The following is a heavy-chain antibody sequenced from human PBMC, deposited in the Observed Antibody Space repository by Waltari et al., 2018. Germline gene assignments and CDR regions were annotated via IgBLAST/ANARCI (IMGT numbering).Heavy chain of an antibody. CDR2: ISGSGGST. J-gene: IGHJ4*02. V-gene: IGHV3-23*01. CDR3: AKENRPHFWIGVGGAGSYPADY. D-gene: IGHD3-3*02. CDR1: GFTFSSYA. Sequence: EVQLLESGGGLVQPGGSLRLSCAASGFTFSSYAMSWVRQAPWKGLEWVSAISGSGGSTYYADSVKGRFTISRDNAKNTLYLQMNSLRAEDTAVYYCAKENRPHFWIGVGGAGSYPADYGGQGTLVTVSS.